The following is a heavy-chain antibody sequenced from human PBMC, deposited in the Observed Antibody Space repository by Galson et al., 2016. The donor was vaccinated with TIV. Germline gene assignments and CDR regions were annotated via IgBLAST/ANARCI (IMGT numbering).Heavy chain of an antibody. V-gene: IGHV3-53*01. CDR1: GFAVSSNQ. CDR2: IYSGGTP. D-gene: IGHD6-25*01. Sequence: SPRLSCAASGFAVSSNQMNWVRQAPGKGLEWVSTIYSGGTPEYADSVKGRFIISRDTLKNTVSLQMNTLRTEDTAVYFCARVQDSLAAVEAFDVWGQGTLVTVSS. CDR3: ARVQDSLAAVEAFDV. J-gene: IGHJ3*01.